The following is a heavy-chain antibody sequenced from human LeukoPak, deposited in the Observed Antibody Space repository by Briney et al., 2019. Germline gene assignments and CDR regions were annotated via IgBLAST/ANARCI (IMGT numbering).Heavy chain of an antibody. V-gene: IGHV4-59*08. CDR3: ARYSGSYSGFDY. J-gene: IGHJ4*02. Sequence: SETLSLTCTVPVGSISSYYWSWIRQPPGKGLEWVGYIYYRGSINYNPSLKSRVTISVDTSKNQFCLKRRSVTAADTAVYYCARYSGSYSGFDYWGQGTLVTVSS. D-gene: IGHD1-26*01. CDR1: VGSISSYY. CDR2: IYYRGSI.